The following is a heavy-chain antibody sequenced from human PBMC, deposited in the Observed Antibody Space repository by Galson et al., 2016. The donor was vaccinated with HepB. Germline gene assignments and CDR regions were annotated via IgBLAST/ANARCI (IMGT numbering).Heavy chain of an antibody. CDR1: GASISGYY. Sequence: ETLSLTCTASGASISGYYLSWIRQPPGKGLEWIGYIYYSGRTNYNPSLKSRVTISVDTSKNQFSLKLSSVTAADTAVYYCARDDSGGWYGFHYGMDVWGQGTTVTVSS. D-gene: IGHD6-19*01. J-gene: IGHJ6*02. CDR3: ARDDSGGWYGFHYGMDV. V-gene: IGHV4-59*01. CDR2: IYYSGRT.